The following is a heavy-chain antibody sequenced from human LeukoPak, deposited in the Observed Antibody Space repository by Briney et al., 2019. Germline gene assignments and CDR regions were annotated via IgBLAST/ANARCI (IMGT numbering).Heavy chain of an antibody. CDR1: GGSISSYY. Sequence: SETLSLTCTGSGGSISSYYWSWIRQPPGKGLEWIGYIYYSGSTYYNPSLKSRVTISVDTSKNQFSLKLSSVTAADTAVYYCARGFVLRYFVGWGQGTLVTVSS. CDR3: ARGFVLRYFVG. V-gene: IGHV4-59*12. D-gene: IGHD3-9*01. J-gene: IGHJ4*02. CDR2: IYYSGST.